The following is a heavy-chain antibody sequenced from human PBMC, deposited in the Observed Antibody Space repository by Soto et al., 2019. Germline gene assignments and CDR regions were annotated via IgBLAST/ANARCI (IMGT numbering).Heavy chain of an antibody. Sequence: QGQLVESGGGVVQPGGSLRLSCAASGFTFSSFGMHWVRQAPGKGLEWVAVIWPDGSTQYYADSVKGRFTISRDNSKNTLSLQMDSLRAEDTAVYYCARDEQHMGRGYFDYWGQGTLVTVSS. CDR2: IWPDGSTQ. CDR1: GFTFSSFG. CDR3: ARDEQHMGRGYFDY. V-gene: IGHV3-33*01. D-gene: IGHD2-21*01. J-gene: IGHJ4*02.